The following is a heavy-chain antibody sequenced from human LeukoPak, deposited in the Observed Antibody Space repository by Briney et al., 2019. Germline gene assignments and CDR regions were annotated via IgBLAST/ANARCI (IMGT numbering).Heavy chain of an antibody. CDR2: IHPGNSDT. J-gene: IGHJ4*02. V-gene: IGHV5-51*01. CDR3: VRHIGTTGPDH. Sequence: GESLQISCTGSGYTFTNYWIGWVRQMPGKGLEWMGIIHPGNSDTIYSPSFQGQVTISADKSITTAYLQWSGLKASDTAMYYCVRHIGTTGPDHWGQGTLVTVSS. D-gene: IGHD1-1*01. CDR1: GYTFTNYW.